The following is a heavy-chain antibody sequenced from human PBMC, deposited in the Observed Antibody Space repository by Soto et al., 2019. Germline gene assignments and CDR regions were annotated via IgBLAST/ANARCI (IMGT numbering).Heavy chain of an antibody. V-gene: IGHV1-18*01. CDR1: GYTFTSYG. J-gene: IGHJ4*02. Sequence: ASVKVSCKASGYTFTSYGISWVRQAPGQGLEWMGWISAYNTNTNYAQKLQGRVTMTTDTSTSTSYMELRSLRSDDTAVYFCARDRLGATGDYWGQGTLVTVSS. CDR3: ARDRLGATGDY. D-gene: IGHD1-26*01. CDR2: ISAYNTNT.